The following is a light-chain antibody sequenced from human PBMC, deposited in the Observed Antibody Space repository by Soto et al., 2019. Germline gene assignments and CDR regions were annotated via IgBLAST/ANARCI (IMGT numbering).Light chain of an antibody. Sequence: IVLTQSPGTLSLSPGERATLSCRTSQRVSDNQLAWYQQKPGQAPRLLIYDVSIRATTIPDRFSGSGSGTDFTLTIDTLEPEDFAMYYCQQYTQSLWTFGPGTKVESK. V-gene: IGKV3-20*01. CDR2: DVS. CDR3: QQYTQSLWT. J-gene: IGKJ1*01. CDR1: QRVSDNQ.